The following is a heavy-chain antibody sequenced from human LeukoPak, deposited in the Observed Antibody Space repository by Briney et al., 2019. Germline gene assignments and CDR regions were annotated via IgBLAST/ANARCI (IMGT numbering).Heavy chain of an antibody. Sequence: SETLSLNCTVSGGCISSYYWSWIRQPPGKGLEWIGYIYYSGSTNYNPFLKSQVTISVDTSKNQFSLKLSSVTAADTAVYYCARGHDYYDSSGYYYEGGGDLYYFDYWGQGTLVTVSS. J-gene: IGHJ4*02. CDR3: ARGHDYYDSSGYYYEGGGDLYYFDY. V-gene: IGHV4-59*01. D-gene: IGHD3-22*01. CDR2: IYYSGST. CDR1: GGCISSYY.